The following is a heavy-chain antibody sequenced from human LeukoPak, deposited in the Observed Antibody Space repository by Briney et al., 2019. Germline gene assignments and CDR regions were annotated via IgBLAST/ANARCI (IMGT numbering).Heavy chain of an antibody. Sequence: GGSLRLSCAASGFTFSSYTMNWVRQAPGKGLEWVSYITSSSSTIYYADSVKGRFTISRDNAKNSLYLQMNSLRAEDTAVYYCARATVIDYYDSSGLNDAFDIWGQGTMVTVSS. CDR2: ITSSSSTI. CDR3: ARATVIDYYDSSGLNDAFDI. J-gene: IGHJ3*02. D-gene: IGHD3-22*01. V-gene: IGHV3-48*01. CDR1: GFTFSSYT.